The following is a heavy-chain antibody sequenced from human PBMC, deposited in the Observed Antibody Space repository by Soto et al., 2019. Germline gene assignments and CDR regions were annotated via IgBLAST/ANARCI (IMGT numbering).Heavy chain of an antibody. V-gene: IGHV1-69*06. Sequence: QVQLVQSGAEVRKPGSSVKVSCKASGGTFSSYAISWVRQAPGQGLEWMGGIIPIFGTANYAQKFQGRVTITADKSTSTAYMELSSLRSEDTAVYYCARGYCRGGSCYSAIYYYYGMDVWGKGTTVTVSS. J-gene: IGHJ6*04. CDR1: GGTFSSYA. D-gene: IGHD2-15*01. CDR3: ARGYCRGGSCYSAIYYYYGMDV. CDR2: IIPIFGTA.